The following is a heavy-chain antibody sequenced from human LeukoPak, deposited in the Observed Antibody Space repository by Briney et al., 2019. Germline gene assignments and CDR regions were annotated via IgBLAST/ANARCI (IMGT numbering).Heavy chain of an antibody. CDR2: ISAYNGNT. V-gene: IGHV1-18*01. CDR1: GYTFTSYG. Sequence: ASVKVSCKASGYTFTSYGISWVRQAPGQGLEWMGWISAYNGNTNYAQKLQGRVTMTTDTSTSTAYMELRSLRSDDTAVYYCARDGGTYCSSTSCYTPHDYYYYYMDVWAKGPRSPSP. CDR3: ARDGGTYCSSTSCYTPHDYYYYYMDV. D-gene: IGHD2-2*02. J-gene: IGHJ6*03.